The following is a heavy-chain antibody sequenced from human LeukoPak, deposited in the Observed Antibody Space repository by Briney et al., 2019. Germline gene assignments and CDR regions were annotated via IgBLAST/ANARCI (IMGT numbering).Heavy chain of an antibody. Sequence: GASVKVSCKASGYTSTSYGISWVRQAPGQGLEWMGWISAYNGNTNYAQKLQGRVTMTTDTSTSTAYMELRSLRSDDTAVYYCARDRGFMITFGGVIVPNWFDPWGQGTLVTVSS. CDR3: ARDRGFMITFGGVIVPNWFDP. V-gene: IGHV1-18*01. CDR2: ISAYNGNT. CDR1: GYTSTSYG. D-gene: IGHD3-16*02. J-gene: IGHJ5*02.